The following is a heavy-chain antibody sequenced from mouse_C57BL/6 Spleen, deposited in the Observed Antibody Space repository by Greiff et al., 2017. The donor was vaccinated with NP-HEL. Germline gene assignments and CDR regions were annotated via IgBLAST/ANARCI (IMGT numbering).Heavy chain of an antibody. CDR2: ISNGGGST. D-gene: IGHD2-2*01. CDR3: ARHYGYDEAWFAY. Sequence: EVQLVESGGGLVKPGGSLKLSCAASGFTFSDYYMHWVRQTPEKRLEWVAYISNGGGSTYYPHTVKGRSTISRDNAKNTLYLQMSRLKSEDAAVYYCARHYGYDEAWFAYWGQGTLVTVSA. V-gene: IGHV5-12*01. CDR1: GFTFSDYY. J-gene: IGHJ3*01.